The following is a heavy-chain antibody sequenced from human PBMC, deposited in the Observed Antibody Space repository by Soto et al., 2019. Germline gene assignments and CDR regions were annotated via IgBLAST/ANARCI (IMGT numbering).Heavy chain of an antibody. CDR1: GFTVSSNY. Sequence: EVQLVESGGGLVQPGGSLRLSCAASGFTVSSNYMSWVRQAPGKGLEWVSIIYSGGGTYYADSVKGRFTISRDSSKNTLDLQMNTLRAEDTAVYYCARDFRRFGELLGDYWGQGTLVTVSS. V-gene: IGHV3-66*01. CDR2: IYSGGGT. D-gene: IGHD3-10*01. CDR3: ARDFRRFGELLGDY. J-gene: IGHJ4*02.